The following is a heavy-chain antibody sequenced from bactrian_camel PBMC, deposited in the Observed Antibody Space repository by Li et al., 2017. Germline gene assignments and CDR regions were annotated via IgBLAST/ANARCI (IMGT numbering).Heavy chain of an antibody. D-gene: IGHD5*01. CDR3: AAAPWLSTVDPCY. Sequence: VQLVESGGGLVQPGESLRLSCAASGFTFSSCGMSWARQAPGKGVEWVSRINSGGQRTYYADSVKGRFTISQDNAKNTVYLQMNSLKPEDTAVYYCAAAPWLSTVDPCYWGQGTQVTVS. CDR1: GFTFSSCG. V-gene: IGHV3S40*01. CDR2: INSGGQRT. J-gene: IGHJ4*01.